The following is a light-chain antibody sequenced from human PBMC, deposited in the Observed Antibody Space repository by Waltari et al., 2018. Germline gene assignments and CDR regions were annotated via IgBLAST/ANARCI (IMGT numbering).Light chain of an antibody. V-gene: IGLV3-1*01. CDR1: KLGSKS. Sequence: SYEVTQPPSVSVSPRQRATITCSGEKLGSKSVSWYQQKSGQSPVLVIYRDDKRPSGIPERFSGSNSGNTATLTSGGTQPMDEADYYCQAWDSSAFVFGAGTKVTVL. CDR2: RDD. J-gene: IGLJ1*01. CDR3: QAWDSSAFV.